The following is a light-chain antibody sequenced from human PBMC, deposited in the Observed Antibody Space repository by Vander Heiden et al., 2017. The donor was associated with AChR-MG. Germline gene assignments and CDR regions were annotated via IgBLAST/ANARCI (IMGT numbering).Light chain of an antibody. Sequence: QPALTQPRAVSGVPGQAFPISCTGTASDVGDYNFFPWYQQHPGKAPKLVIYDGNKRPSGVPGRFSGSKSGNTASMTISGRQAEDEADYYCGQYAGSYNVVLGGGTKVTVL. J-gene: IGLJ2*01. CDR2: DGN. CDR3: GQYAGSYNVV. V-gene: IGLV2-11*01. CDR1: ASDVGDYNF.